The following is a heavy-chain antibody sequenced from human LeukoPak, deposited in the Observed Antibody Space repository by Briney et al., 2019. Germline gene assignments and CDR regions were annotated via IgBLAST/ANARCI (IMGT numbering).Heavy chain of an antibody. J-gene: IGHJ4*02. CDR3: ARGRLTVTTLLTY. V-gene: IGHV3-48*01. CDR1: GFTFSSYS. CDR2: ISSSSSTI. Sequence: GGSLRLSCAASGFTFSSYSMNWVRQAPGKGLEWVSYISSSSSTIYYADSVKGRFTISRDNAKNSLYLQMNSLRAEDTAVYYCARGRLTVTTLLTYWAQGTLVTVSS. D-gene: IGHD4-17*01.